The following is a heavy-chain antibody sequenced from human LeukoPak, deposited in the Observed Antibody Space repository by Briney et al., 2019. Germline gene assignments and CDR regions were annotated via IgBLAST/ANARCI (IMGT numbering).Heavy chain of an antibody. CDR2: MNPKSGYT. D-gene: IGHD6-19*01. J-gene: IGHJ3*02. V-gene: IGHV1-8*03. Sequence: ASVKVSCKASGYTFSNFDLNWVRQATGQGLEWVGYMNPKSGYTAYAQKFQGRVTITRDTSISTLYMDLSSLRSEDTAVYYCARGLKGYSSGWDAFDIWGQGTMVTVSS. CDR3: ARGLKGYSSGWDAFDI. CDR1: GYTFSNFD.